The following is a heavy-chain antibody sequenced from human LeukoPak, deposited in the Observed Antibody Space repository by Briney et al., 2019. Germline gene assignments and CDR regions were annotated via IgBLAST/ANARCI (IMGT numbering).Heavy chain of an antibody. Sequence: EASVKVSCKASGGTFSSYGISWVRQAPGQGLEWMGWISAYNGNTNYAQKLQGRVTMTTDTSTSTAYMELRSLRSDDTAVYYCARDYSYGENPRYYYYMDVWGKGTTVTVSS. J-gene: IGHJ6*03. CDR1: GGTFSSYG. CDR2: ISAYNGNT. V-gene: IGHV1-18*01. CDR3: ARDYSYGENPRYYYYMDV. D-gene: IGHD4-17*01.